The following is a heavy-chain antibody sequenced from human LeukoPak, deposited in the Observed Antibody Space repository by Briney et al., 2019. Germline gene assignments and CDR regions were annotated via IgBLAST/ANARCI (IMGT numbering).Heavy chain of an antibody. CDR2: INPDSGGT. CDR1: GCTLTGYY. Sequence: ASVKVSCKASGCTLTGYYMHWVRQAPGQSLEWMGWINPDSGGTNYAQDFQGRVTMTRDTSISTAYMELSRLRSDDTAVYYCARSKMGVPTPASDYWGQGTLVTVSS. D-gene: IGHD1-26*01. J-gene: IGHJ4*02. V-gene: IGHV1-2*02. CDR3: ARSKMGVPTPASDY.